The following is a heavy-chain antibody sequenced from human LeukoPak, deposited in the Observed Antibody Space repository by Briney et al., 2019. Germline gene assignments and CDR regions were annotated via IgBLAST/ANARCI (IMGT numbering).Heavy chain of an antibody. CDR1: GFTFSSYS. D-gene: IGHD2-21*01. V-gene: IGHV3-21*01. J-gene: IGHJ6*04. Sequence: PGGSLRLSCAASGFTFSSYSMNWVRQAPGKGLEWVSSISSSSSYIYYADSVKGRFTISRDNAKNSLYLQMNSLRAEDTAVYYCARVRVWGPPGIADVWGKGTTVTVSS. CDR3: ARVRVWGPPGIADV. CDR2: ISSSSSYI.